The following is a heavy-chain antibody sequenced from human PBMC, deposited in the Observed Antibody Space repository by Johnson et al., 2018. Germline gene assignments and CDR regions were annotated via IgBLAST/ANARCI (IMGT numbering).Heavy chain of an antibody. CDR2: ISYDGSNK. J-gene: IGHJ3*02. CDR1: GFTFNTNA. CDR3: ARGAGYSGYDSDALDI. V-gene: IGHV3-30-3*01. Sequence: QVQLVQSGGGVVQPGRSLRLSCAASGFTFNTNAIHWVRQAPGKGLEWVAVISYDGSNKYYAASVKGRFTLSRENSKNTVYVQLNGLRAGDTAVYYCARGAGYSGYDSDALDIWGQGTMVTVSS. D-gene: IGHD5-12*01.